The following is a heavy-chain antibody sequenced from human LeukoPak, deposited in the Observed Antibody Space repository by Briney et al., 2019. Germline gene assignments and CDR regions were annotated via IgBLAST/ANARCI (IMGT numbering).Heavy chain of an antibody. CDR2: IYYSGDT. V-gene: IGHV4-59*01. Sequence: SETLSLTCSVSGDSISGNYWSWMRQPPGKELEWIWYIYYSGDTNYNPSLKSRVTMSVDTSKNQFSVNLSSVTAADTAVYYCARLLAGCSGSKCRAHFDYWGQRTLVTVSS. CDR1: GDSISGNY. CDR3: ARLLAGCSGSKCRAHFDY. D-gene: IGHD2-15*01. J-gene: IGHJ4*02.